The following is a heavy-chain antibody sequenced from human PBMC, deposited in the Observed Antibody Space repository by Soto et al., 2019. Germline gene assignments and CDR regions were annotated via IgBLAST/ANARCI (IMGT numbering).Heavy chain of an antibody. CDR2: IYYSGST. CDR1: GGSISSYY. V-gene: IGHV4-59*01. J-gene: IGHJ6*02. Sequence: SETLSLTSTVSGGSISSYYWSWIRQPPGKGLEWIGYIYYSGSTNYNPSLKSRVTISVDTSKNQFSPKLSSVTAADTAVYYCASAYCGGDCYSLYYYYYYGMDVWGQGTTVTVSS. D-gene: IGHD2-21*02. CDR3: ASAYCGGDCYSLYYYYYYGMDV.